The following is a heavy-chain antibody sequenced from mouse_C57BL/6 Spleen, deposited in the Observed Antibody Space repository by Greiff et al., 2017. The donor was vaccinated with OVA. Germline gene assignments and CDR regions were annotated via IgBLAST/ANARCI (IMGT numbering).Heavy chain of an antibody. CDR2: IYPGGGYT. J-gene: IGHJ2*01. D-gene: IGHD1-1*01. V-gene: IGHV1-63*01. CDR3: ARVITTVTFDY. Sequence: QVQLKQSGAELVRPWTSVKMSCKASGYTFTNYWIGWAKQRPGHGLEWIGDIYPGGGYTNYNEKFKGKATLTADKSSSTAYMQFSSLTSEDSAIYYCARVITTVTFDYWGQGTTLTVSS. CDR1: GYTFTNYW.